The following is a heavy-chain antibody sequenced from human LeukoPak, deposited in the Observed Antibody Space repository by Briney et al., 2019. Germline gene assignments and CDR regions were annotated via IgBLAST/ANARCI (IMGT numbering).Heavy chain of an antibody. D-gene: IGHD6-13*01. CDR1: GFTFSNFA. V-gene: IGHV3-23*01. J-gene: IGHJ4*02. CDR3: AKGGKGYSSSWYDY. CDR2: IGGGGVST. Sequence: PGGSLRLSCAASGFTFSNFAMSWVRQTPGKGLEWVSAIGGGGVSTFYADSVKGRFTISRDNSKNTVSLQTNSLRAEDTAVYYCAKGGKGYSSSWYDYWGQGTLVTVSS.